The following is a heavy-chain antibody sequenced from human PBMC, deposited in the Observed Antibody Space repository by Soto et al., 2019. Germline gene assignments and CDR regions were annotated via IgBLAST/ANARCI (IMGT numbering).Heavy chain of an antibody. V-gene: IGHV2-5*02. CDR1: GCSLTTSGVG. J-gene: IGHJ4*02. CDR3: AHRVLRTVFGLVTTNAIYFDF. Sequence: QVTLNESGPAQVKPRLTLTLTCTFSGCSLTTSGVGGGWLRQSPGNAPEWVARISWDDGKPYSPSRKSRLTNTKDTSKTQVVLTMADLDPADTATYYCAHRVLRTVFGLVTTNAIYFDFWGQGTPVAVSS. CDR2: ISWDDGK. D-gene: IGHD3-3*01.